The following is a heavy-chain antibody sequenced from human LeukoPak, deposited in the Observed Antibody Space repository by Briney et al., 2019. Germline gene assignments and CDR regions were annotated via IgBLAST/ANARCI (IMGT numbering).Heavy chain of an antibody. CDR1: GFTFSSYG. CDR3: AKESSIFGRSQFDY. D-gene: IGHD3-3*01. Sequence: GGSLRLSCAASGFTFSSYGMHWVRQAPGKGLEWVAVIWYDGSNKYFADSVKGRFTISRDNSKNTLYLQMNSLRAEDTAVYYCAKESSIFGRSQFDYWGQGTLVTVSS. V-gene: IGHV3-33*06. CDR2: IWYDGSNK. J-gene: IGHJ4*02.